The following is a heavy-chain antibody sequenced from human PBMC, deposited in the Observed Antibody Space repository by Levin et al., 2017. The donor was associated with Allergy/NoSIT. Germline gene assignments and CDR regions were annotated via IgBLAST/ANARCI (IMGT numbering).Heavy chain of an antibody. Sequence: GESLKISCAASGFTFSSYAMHWVRQAPGKGLEWVAVISYDGSNKYYADSVKGRFTISRDNSKNTLYLQMNSLRAEDTAVYYCARVRIQLWSLGYFDYWGQGTLVTVSS. J-gene: IGHJ4*02. CDR2: ISYDGSNK. CDR3: ARVRIQLWSLGYFDY. D-gene: IGHD5-18*01. CDR1: GFTFSSYA. V-gene: IGHV3-30-3*01.